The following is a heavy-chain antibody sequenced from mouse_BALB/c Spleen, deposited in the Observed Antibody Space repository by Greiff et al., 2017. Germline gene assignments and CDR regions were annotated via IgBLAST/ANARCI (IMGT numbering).Heavy chain of an antibody. J-gene: IGHJ4*01. CDR3: ARSHYYGSSYAMDY. CDR1: GFTFSSFG. D-gene: IGHD1-1*01. V-gene: IGHV5-17*02. Sequence: EVKLQESGGGLVQPGGSRKLSCAASGFTFSSFGMHWVRQAPEKGLEWVAYISSGSSTIYYADTVKGRFTISRDNPKNTLFLQMTSLRSEDTAMYYCARSHYYGSSYAMDYWGQGTSVTVSS. CDR2: ISSGSSTI.